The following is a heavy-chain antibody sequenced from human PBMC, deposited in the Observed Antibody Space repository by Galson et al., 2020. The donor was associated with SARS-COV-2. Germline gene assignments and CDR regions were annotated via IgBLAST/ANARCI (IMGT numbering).Heavy chain of an antibody. CDR1: GYTFTDYF. V-gene: IGHV1-69-2*01. Sequence: ASVKVSCKVSGYTFTDYFIHWVQQAPGKGLEWMGLIDPEDGEVMYAERFVDRVSITADTSADTAFMELTSLRSEDTAVYYCATEVKVPSHAFDVWGQGTVLTVS. CDR3: ATEVKVPSHAFDV. CDR2: IDPEDGEV. D-gene: IGHD2-21*01. J-gene: IGHJ3*01.